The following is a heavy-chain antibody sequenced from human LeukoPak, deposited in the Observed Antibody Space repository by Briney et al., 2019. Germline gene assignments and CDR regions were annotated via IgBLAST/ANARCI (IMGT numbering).Heavy chain of an antibody. V-gene: IGHV3-9*01. J-gene: IGHJ5*02. CDR1: GFSFSNYW. Sequence: GGSLRLSCAASGFSFSNYWMHWVRQAPGKGLEWVSGISWNSGSIGYADSVKGRFTISRDNAKNSLYLQMNSLRAEDTALYYCAKDGCSSTSCYAGSNNWFDPWGQGTLVTVSS. D-gene: IGHD2-2*01. CDR3: AKDGCSSTSCYAGSNNWFDP. CDR2: ISWNSGSI.